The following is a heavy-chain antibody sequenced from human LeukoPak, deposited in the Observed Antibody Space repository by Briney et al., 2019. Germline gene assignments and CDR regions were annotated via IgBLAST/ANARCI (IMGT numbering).Heavy chain of an antibody. CDR1: GGTFSSYA. CDR3: ARGYCSSPSCPPGWFDP. V-gene: IGHV1-69*13. J-gene: IGHJ5*02. Sequence: SVKVSCKASGGTFSSYAISWVRQAPGQGLEWMGGIIPIFGTANYAQKFQGRVTITADESTSTAYMELSSLRSEDTAVYYCARGYCSSPSCPPGWFDPGGQGTLVTVSS. D-gene: IGHD2-2*01. CDR2: IIPIFGTA.